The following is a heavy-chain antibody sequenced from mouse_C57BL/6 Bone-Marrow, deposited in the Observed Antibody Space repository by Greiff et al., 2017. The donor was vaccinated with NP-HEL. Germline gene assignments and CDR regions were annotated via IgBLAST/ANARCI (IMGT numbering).Heavy chain of an antibody. J-gene: IGHJ2*01. Sequence: QVQLQHPGAELVKPGASVKLSCKASGYTFTSYWMHWVKQRPGQGLEWIGMIHPNSGSTNYNEKFKSKATLTVDKSSSTAYMQLSSLTSEDSAVYYCARKAFYYYGSYYFDYWGQGTTLTVSS. V-gene: IGHV1-64*01. D-gene: IGHD1-1*01. CDR3: ARKAFYYYGSYYFDY. CDR1: GYTFTSYW. CDR2: IHPNSGST.